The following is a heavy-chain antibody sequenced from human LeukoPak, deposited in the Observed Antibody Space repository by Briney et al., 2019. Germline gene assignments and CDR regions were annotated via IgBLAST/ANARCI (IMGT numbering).Heavy chain of an antibody. D-gene: IGHD2-15*01. CDR1: GGTFSSYA. J-gene: IGHJ5*02. CDR3: AATATLGFRFDP. Sequence: SVKVSRKASGGTFSSYAISWVRQAPGQGLEWMGGIIPIFGTANYAQKFQGRVTITADESTSTAYMELSSLRSEDTAVYYCAATATLGFRFDPWGQGTLVTVSS. V-gene: IGHV1-69*13. CDR2: IIPIFGTA.